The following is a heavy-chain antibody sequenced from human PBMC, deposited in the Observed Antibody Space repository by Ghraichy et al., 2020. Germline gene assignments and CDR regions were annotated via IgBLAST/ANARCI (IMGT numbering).Heavy chain of an antibody. V-gene: IGHV3-23*01. CDR1: GFTFTTYA. J-gene: IGHJ4*02. CDR2: ISGSGGST. CDR3: AKQGRRGYFDF. Sequence: GGSLRLSCAASGFTFTTYAMSWVRQAPGKGLEWVSAISGSGGSTFYADSVKGRFTISRDNSKNTLFLQMNSLRAEDTAVYYCAKQGRRGYFDFWGQGILVTVSS.